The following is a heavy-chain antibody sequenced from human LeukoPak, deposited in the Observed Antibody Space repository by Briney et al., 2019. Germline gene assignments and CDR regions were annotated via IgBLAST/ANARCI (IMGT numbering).Heavy chain of an antibody. Sequence: GGSLRLSCAASGFTFSNYWMSWVRQAPGKGLEWVANIKQDRSEKYYVDSVKGRFTISKDNAKNSLYLQMNSLRAEDTAVYYCARGLLVGATAVGYWGQGTLVTVSS. CDR3: ARGLLVGATAVGY. V-gene: IGHV3-7*01. J-gene: IGHJ4*02. CDR2: IKQDRSEK. D-gene: IGHD1-26*01. CDR1: GFTFSNYW.